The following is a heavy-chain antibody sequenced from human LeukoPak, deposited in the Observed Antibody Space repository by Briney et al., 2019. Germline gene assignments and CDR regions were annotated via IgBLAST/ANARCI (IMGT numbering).Heavy chain of an antibody. CDR1: GGSISSSSYY. CDR2: IYYSGST. D-gene: IGHD3-22*01. J-gene: IGHJ4*02. CDR3: ARENMVVVGSFDY. Sequence: TPETLSLTCTVSGGSISSSSYYWGWIRQPPGKGLEWIGSIYYSGSTYYNPSLKSRVTISVDTSKNQFSLKLSSVTAADTAVYYCARENMVVVGSFDYWGQGTLVTVSS. V-gene: IGHV4-39*07.